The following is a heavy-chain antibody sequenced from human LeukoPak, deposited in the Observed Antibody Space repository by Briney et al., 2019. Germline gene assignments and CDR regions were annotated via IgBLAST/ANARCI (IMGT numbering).Heavy chain of an antibody. D-gene: IGHD3-22*01. CDR1: GDSISSYY. CDR2: IYTSGST. V-gene: IGHV4-4*07. Sequence: SETLSLTCTVSGDSISSYYWSWIRQPAGKGLEWIGRIYTSGSTNYNPSLKNRVTMSVDTSKNQFSLKLSSVTAADTAVYYCASTTYYYDSSGYYFLDYWDQGTLVTVSS. J-gene: IGHJ4*02. CDR3: ASTTYYYDSSGYYFLDY.